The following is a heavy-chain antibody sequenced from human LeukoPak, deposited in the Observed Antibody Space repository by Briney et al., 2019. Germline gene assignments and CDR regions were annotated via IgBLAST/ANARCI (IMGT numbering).Heavy chain of an antibody. CDR2: IKQDGSGK. V-gene: IGHV3-7*01. D-gene: IGHD3-9*01. J-gene: IGHJ4*02. Sequence: GGSLRLSCAASGFTFSSYWMSWGRQAPGKGLEWVANIKQDGSGKYYVDSVKGRFTISRDNATNSLYLQMNSLRAEDTAVYYCARDLRYDILTGYKPRSDYWGQGTLVTVSS. CDR1: GFTFSSYW. CDR3: ARDLRYDILTGYKPRSDY.